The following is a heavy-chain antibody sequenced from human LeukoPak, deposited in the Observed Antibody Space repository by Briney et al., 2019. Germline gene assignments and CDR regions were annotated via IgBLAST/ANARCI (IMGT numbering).Heavy chain of an antibody. CDR1: GGSISSYY. D-gene: IGHD2-2*01. V-gene: IGHV4-59*01. CDR2: IYYSGST. J-gene: IGHJ5*02. CDR3: ARGSGIVVVPAAIGWFDP. Sequence: SETLSFTCTVSGGSISSYYWSWIRQPPGKGLEWIGYIYYSGSTNYNPSLKSRVTISVDTSKNQFSLKLSSVTAADTAVYYCARGSGIVVVPAAIGWFDPWGQGTLVTVSS.